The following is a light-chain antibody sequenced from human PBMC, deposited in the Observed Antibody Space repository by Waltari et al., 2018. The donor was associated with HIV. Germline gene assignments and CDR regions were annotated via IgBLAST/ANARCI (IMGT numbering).Light chain of an antibody. CDR1: QDSSSY. CDR2: AVS. J-gene: IGKJ1*01. V-gene: IGKV1-9*01. Sequence: DIQLTQSPSFLSASIGDRVTITCRASQDSSSYLAWYQQKPGKAPKGLIYAVSTLQSGVPSRFSGSGSGTEFTLTITGLQAEDFATYYCQQLNSYPVTFGQGTKVEIK. CDR3: QQLNSYPVT.